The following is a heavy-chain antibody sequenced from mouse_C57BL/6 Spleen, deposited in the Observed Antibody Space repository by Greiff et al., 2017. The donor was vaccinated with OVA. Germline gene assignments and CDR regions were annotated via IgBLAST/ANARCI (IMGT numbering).Heavy chain of an antibody. Sequence: EVQVVESEGGLVQPGSSMKLSCTASGFTFSDYYMAWVRQVPEKGLEWVANINYDGSSTYYLDSLKSRFIISRDNAKNILYLQMSSLKSEDTATYYCAREGAYSIDYWGQGTTLTVSS. J-gene: IGHJ2*01. CDR3: AREGAYSIDY. CDR1: GFTFSDYY. V-gene: IGHV5-16*01. CDR2: INYDGSST. D-gene: IGHD2-10*01.